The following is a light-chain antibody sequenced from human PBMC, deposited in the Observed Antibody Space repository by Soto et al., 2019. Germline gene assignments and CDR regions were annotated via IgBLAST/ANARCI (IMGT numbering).Light chain of an antibody. CDR1: SSNIGAGYD. CDR2: GNS. Sequence: QSVLTQPPSVSGAPGQRVTISCTGSSSNIGAGYDVHWYQQLPGTAPKLLIYGNSNRPSGVPDRFSGSKSGTSASLAITGLQAEDEADYYCSSFTVTITVLFGGGTKVTVL. CDR3: SSFTVTITVL. J-gene: IGLJ2*01. V-gene: IGLV1-40*01.